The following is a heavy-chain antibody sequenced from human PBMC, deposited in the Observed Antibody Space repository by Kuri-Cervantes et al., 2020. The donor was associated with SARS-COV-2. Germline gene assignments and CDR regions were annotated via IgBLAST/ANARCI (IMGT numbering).Heavy chain of an antibody. V-gene: IGHV4-38-2*02. Sequence: ESLKISCTVSGYSISSGYYWGWIRQPPGKGLEWIGSIYHSGSTYYNPSLKSRVTISVDTSKNQFSLKLSSVTAADTAVYYCARHGDSGWYNYYYYMDVRGKGTTVTVSS. CDR1: GYSISSGYY. CDR2: IYHSGST. J-gene: IGHJ6*03. CDR3: ARHGDSGWYNYYYYMDV. D-gene: IGHD6-19*01.